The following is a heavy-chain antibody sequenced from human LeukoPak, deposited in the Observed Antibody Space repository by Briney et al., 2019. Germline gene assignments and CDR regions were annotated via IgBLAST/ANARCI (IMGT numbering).Heavy chain of an antibody. CDR3: ARGEQWLLRSYFDY. D-gene: IGHD3-22*01. CDR2: ISTYNGNT. Sequence: GASVKVSCKASGYSFVLYGISWVRQAPGQGPGWMGWISTYNGNTKYAQKFQGRVTITADESTSTAYMELSSLRSEDTAVYYCARGEQWLLRSYFDYWGQGTLVTVSS. CDR1: GYSFVLYG. V-gene: IGHV1-18*01. J-gene: IGHJ4*02.